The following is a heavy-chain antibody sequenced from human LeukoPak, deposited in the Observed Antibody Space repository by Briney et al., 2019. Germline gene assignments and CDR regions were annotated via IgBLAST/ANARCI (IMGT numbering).Heavy chain of an antibody. V-gene: IGHV4-39*07. CDR2: IFHSGTT. CDR1: GDSVSNSHYY. CDR3: ATERWSRRSYFDY. D-gene: IGHD5-24*01. J-gene: IGHJ4*02. Sequence: SETLSLTCSVSGDSVSNSHYYWAWIRQPPGKGLEWIGTIFHSGTTYYSPSLTGRVTISVDTSMTQFSLRLSSLTAADTAVYYCATERWSRRSYFDYWGQGILVTVSS.